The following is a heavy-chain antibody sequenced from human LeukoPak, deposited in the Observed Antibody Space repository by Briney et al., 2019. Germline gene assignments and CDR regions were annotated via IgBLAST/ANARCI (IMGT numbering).Heavy chain of an antibody. Sequence: PGGSLRLSCAASGFTFSSYSMNWVRQAPGKGLEWVSSISSSSSYIYYADSVKGRFTISRDNAKNSLYLQMNSLRAEDTAVYYCARGPSPHYYGSGSYPDYWGQGTLVTVSS. CDR2: ISSSSSYI. V-gene: IGHV3-21*01. D-gene: IGHD3-10*01. CDR3: ARGPSPHYYGSGSYPDY. CDR1: GFTFSSYS. J-gene: IGHJ4*02.